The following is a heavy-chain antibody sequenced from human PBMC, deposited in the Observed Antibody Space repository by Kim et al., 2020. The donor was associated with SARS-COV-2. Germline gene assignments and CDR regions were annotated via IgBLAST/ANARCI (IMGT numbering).Heavy chain of an antibody. J-gene: IGHJ5*02. Sequence: YRPSFQGQGTISADKSISTAYLQWSSLKASDTAMYYCARHDGIVATGFDPWGQGTLVTVSS. CDR3: ARHDGIVATGFDP. V-gene: IGHV5-51*01. D-gene: IGHD5-12*01.